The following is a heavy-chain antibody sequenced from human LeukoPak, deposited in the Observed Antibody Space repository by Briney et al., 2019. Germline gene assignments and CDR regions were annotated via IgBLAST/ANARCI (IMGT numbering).Heavy chain of an antibody. CDR2: VKSKTDGGTT. D-gene: IGHD1-14*01. CDR1: GFTFNSAW. V-gene: IGHV3-15*01. CDR3: ATGRRFDY. J-gene: IGHJ4*02. Sequence: GGSLRLSCAASGFTFNSAWMNWVRQAPGKGLEWVGRVKSKTDGGTTDYAAPVKVRFTISRDDSKNTLYLQVNSLNTEDTAVYYCATGRRFDYWGQGTLVTVSS.